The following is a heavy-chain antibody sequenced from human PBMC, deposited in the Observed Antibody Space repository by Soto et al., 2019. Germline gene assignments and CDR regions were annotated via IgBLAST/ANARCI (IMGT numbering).Heavy chain of an antibody. CDR2: IYNSGST. Sequence: SETLSLTCTVSGGSISSGGYYWSWIRQHPGKGLEWIGYIYNSGSTYYNPSLKSRVTISVDTSKNQFSLKLSSVTAADTAVYYCASGHYYDSSGYTFDYWGQGTLVTVSS. D-gene: IGHD3-22*01. J-gene: IGHJ4*02. V-gene: IGHV4-31*03. CDR3: ASGHYYDSSGYTFDY. CDR1: GGSISSGGYY.